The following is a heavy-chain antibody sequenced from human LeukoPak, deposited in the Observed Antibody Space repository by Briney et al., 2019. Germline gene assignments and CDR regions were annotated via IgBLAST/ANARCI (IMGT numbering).Heavy chain of an antibody. CDR2: ISSSSSYI. Sequence: GGSLRLSCAASGFTFSSYEMNWVRQAPGKGLEWVSSISSSSSYIYYADSVKGRFVVSRDNAKNSVYLHMSSLRGEDTAMYYCARDLGSHWLGNWFDPWGQGTLVIVSS. CDR3: ARDLGSHWLGNWFDP. D-gene: IGHD6-19*01. V-gene: IGHV3-21*01. CDR1: GFTFSSYE. J-gene: IGHJ5*02.